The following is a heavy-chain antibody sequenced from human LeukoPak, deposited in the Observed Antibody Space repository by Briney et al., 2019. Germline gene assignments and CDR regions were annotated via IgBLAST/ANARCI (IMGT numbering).Heavy chain of an antibody. V-gene: IGHV3-23*01. CDR1: GFTFSSYA. Sequence: GGSLRLSCTASGFTFSSYAMSWVRQAPGKGLEWVSTISGSGGSTYYADSVKGRFTISRDNSKNTLYLQMNSLRAEDTAVYYCAKDTTQWLPTYFDYRGQGTLVTVSS. J-gene: IGHJ4*02. CDR3: AKDTTQWLPTYFDY. D-gene: IGHD6-19*01. CDR2: ISGSGGST.